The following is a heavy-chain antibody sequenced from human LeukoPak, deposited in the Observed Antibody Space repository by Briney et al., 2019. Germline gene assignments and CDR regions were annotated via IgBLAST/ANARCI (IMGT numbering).Heavy chain of an antibody. CDR2: ISGSGGST. V-gene: IGHV3-23*01. CDR3: AKIDYDILTGPAFDY. Sequence: GGSLRLSCAASGFTFSSYAMSWVRQAPGKGLEWVSAISGSGGSTYYADSVKGRFTISGGNSKNTLYLQMNSLRAEDTAVYYCAKIDYDILTGPAFDYWGQGTLVTVSS. J-gene: IGHJ4*02. D-gene: IGHD3-9*01. CDR1: GFTFSSYA.